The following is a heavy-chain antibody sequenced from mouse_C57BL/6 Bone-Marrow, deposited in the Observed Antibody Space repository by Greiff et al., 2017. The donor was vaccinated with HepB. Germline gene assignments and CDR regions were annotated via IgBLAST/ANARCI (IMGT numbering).Heavy chain of an antibody. CDR1: GYTFTSYW. CDR3: ARSITTVAYAMDY. V-gene: IGHV1-55*01. Sequence: QVQLKQPGAELVKPGASVKMSCKASGYTFTSYWITWVKQRPEQGLEWIGDIYPGSGSTNYNEKFKSKATLTVDTSSSTAYMQLSSLTSEDSAVYYCARSITTVAYAMDYWGQGTSVTVSS. D-gene: IGHD1-1*01. J-gene: IGHJ4*01. CDR2: IYPGSGST.